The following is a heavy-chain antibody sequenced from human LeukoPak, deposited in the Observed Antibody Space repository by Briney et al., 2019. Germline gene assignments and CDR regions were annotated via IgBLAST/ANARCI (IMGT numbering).Heavy chain of an antibody. J-gene: IGHJ5*02. V-gene: IGHV4-31*03. CDR3: ARALGSSGYGWFDP. Sequence: PSQTLSLTCTVSGGSISSGGYYWSWIRQHPGEGLEWIGNIYYSASTYYNPSLKSRLTISVDTSKNQFSLKLSSVTAADTAVYYCARALGSSGYGWFDPWGQGTLVTVSS. D-gene: IGHD3-22*01. CDR1: GGSISSGGYY. CDR2: IYYSAST.